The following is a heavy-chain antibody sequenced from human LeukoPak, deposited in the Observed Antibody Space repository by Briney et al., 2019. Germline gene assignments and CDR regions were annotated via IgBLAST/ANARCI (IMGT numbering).Heavy chain of an antibody. CDR1: GYSFTSYW. D-gene: IGHD2-2*01. Sequence: GESLKISCMGSGYSFTSYWIGWVRQMPGKGLEWMEIIYPGDSDTRYSPSFQGQVTISADKSISTAYLQWSSLKASDAAMYYCARRFCSSTSCYLTPFDYWGQGTLVTVSS. CDR3: ARRFCSSTSCYLTPFDY. V-gene: IGHV5-51*01. J-gene: IGHJ4*02. CDR2: IYPGDSDT.